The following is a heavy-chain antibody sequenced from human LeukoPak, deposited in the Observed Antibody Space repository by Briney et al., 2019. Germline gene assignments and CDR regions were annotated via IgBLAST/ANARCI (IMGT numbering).Heavy chain of an antibody. D-gene: IGHD5-18*01. CDR1: GGSISSSSYY. V-gene: IGHV4-39*07. J-gene: IGHJ6*03. CDR2: IYYSGST. CDR3: ARRTSGYSYGNLYYYYYMDV. Sequence: PSETLSLTCTVSGGSISSSSYYWGWIRQPPGKGLEWIGSIYYSGSTYYNPSLKSRATISVDTSKNQFSLKLSSVTAADTAVYYCARRTSGYSYGNLYYYYYMDVWGKGTTVTISS.